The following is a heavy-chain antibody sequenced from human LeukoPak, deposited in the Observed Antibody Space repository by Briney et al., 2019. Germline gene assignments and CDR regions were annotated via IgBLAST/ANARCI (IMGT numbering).Heavy chain of an antibody. J-gene: IGHJ4*02. CDR1: GYTFTIYG. CDR2: ISAYNGNT. D-gene: IGHD6-19*01. V-gene: IGHV1-18*04. Sequence: ASVTVSCKASGYTFTIYGISWVRQAPGQGLEWMGWISAYNGNTNYAQKLQGRVTMTTDTSTSTAYMELRSLRSDDTAVYYCARALESGIAVAGTFDYWGQGTLVTVSS. CDR3: ARALESGIAVAGTFDY.